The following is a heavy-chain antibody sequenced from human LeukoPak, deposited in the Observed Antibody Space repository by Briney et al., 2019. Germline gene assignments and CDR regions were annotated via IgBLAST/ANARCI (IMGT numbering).Heavy chain of an antibody. V-gene: IGHV4-59*08. CDR2: IYYSGST. D-gene: IGHD3-22*01. J-gene: IGHJ4*02. CDR3: ARHVDYYDSSGFDY. CDR1: GGSISSYY. Sequence: SETLSLTCTVSGGSISSYYWSWIRQPPGKGLEWIGYIYYSGSTNYNPSLKSRVTISVDTSKNQFSLKLSSVTAADTAAYYCARHVDYYDSSGFDYWGQGTLVTVSS.